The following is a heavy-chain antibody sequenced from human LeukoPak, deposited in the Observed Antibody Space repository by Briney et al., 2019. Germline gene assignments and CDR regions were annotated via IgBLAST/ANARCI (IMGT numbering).Heavy chain of an antibody. CDR3: AREFRGPGRFDY. D-gene: IGHD3-10*01. J-gene: IGHJ4*02. CDR1: GFTFSSYE. CDR2: ISSSGSTI. Sequence: PGGSLRLSCAASGFTFSSYEMNWVRQAPGKGLEWVSYISSSGSTIYYADSVKGRFTISRDNAKNSLYLQMNSLRADDTAVYYCAREFRGPGRFDYWGQGTLVTVSS. V-gene: IGHV3-48*03.